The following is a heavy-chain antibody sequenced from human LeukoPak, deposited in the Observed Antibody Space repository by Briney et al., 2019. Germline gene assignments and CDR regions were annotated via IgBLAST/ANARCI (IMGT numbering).Heavy chain of an antibody. D-gene: IGHD3-10*02. J-gene: IGHJ4*02. Sequence: ASVKVSCKASGYTFTSYDINWVRQATGQGLEWMGWMNPNSGNTGYAQKLQGRVTMTTDTSTSTAYMELRSLRSDDTAVYYCARDGIGSDYVRYFDYWGQGTLVTVSS. CDR3: ARDGIGSDYVRYFDY. CDR1: GYTFTSYD. CDR2: MNPNSGNT. V-gene: IGHV1-8*01.